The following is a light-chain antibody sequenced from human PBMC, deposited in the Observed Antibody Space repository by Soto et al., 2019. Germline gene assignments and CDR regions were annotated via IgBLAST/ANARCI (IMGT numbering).Light chain of an antibody. CDR3: ASWDDSLSGFYV. J-gene: IGLJ1*01. CDR1: TSNIGSNY. V-gene: IGLV1-47*01. CDR2: RDD. Sequence: QSVLTQPPSASGTPGQRVTVSCSGSTSNIGSNYVYWYQQFPGTAPKLLIYRDDQRPSGVPDRFSGSKSGTSASLAISGLRSEDEADYYCASWDDSLSGFYVFGTGTKLTVL.